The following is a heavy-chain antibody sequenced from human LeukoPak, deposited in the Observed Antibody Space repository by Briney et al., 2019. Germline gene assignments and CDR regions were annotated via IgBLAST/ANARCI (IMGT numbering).Heavy chain of an antibody. D-gene: IGHD3-10*01. Sequence: GGSLRLSCAASGFTFSSYSMNWVRQAPGKGLKWVSHSSASSSHTYYADSVRGRFTISRDNAKNSLYLQMNSLRAEDTAVYYCASEFYGPGRYHTDYWGQGTLVTVSS. CDR2: SSASSSHT. CDR1: GFTFSSYS. V-gene: IGHV3-21*01. CDR3: ASEFYGPGRYHTDY. J-gene: IGHJ4*02.